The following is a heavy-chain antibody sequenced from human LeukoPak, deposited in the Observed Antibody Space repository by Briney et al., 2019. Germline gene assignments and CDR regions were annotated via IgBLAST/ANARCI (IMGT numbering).Heavy chain of an antibody. CDR2: ISDSGDII. CDR3: ARYFFD. V-gene: IGHV3-23*01. CDR1: GFTFTSNA. D-gene: IGHD3-9*01. Sequence: GGSLRLSCAASGFTFTSNAFNWVRQSPGKGLEWVSAISDSGDIIQYADSVRGRFTISRDNSKNTLYLQMNSLRVGDTAVYYCARYFFDWGQGTLVTVSS. J-gene: IGHJ4*02.